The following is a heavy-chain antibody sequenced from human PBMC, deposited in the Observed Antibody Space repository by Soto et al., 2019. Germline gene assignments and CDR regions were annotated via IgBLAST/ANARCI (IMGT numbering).Heavy chain of an antibody. CDR2: IIPIFGTA. D-gene: IGHD3-22*01. V-gene: IGHV1-69*13. Sequence: SVKVSCKASGGTFSSYAISWVRQAPGQGLEWMGGIIPIFGTANYAQKFQGRVTITADESTSTAYMGLSSLRSEDTAVYYCARAFIRNYYDSSGYYPQGFDYWGQGTLVTVSS. J-gene: IGHJ4*02. CDR1: GGTFSSYA. CDR3: ARAFIRNYYDSSGYYPQGFDY.